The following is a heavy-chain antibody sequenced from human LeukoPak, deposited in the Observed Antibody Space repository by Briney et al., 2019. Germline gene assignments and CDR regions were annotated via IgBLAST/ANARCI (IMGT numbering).Heavy chain of an antibody. D-gene: IGHD3-10*01. J-gene: IGHJ4*02. V-gene: IGHV1-2*02. CDR2: INPNSGGT. Sequence: ASVKVSCKASGHTFMNYGVSWVRQAPGQGLEWMGWINPNSGGTNYAQKFQGRVTMTRDTSISTAYMELSRLRSDDTAVHYCARVPGAITMVRGVIPGDYWGQGTLVTVSS. CDR3: ARVPGAITMVRGVIPGDY. CDR1: GHTFMNYG.